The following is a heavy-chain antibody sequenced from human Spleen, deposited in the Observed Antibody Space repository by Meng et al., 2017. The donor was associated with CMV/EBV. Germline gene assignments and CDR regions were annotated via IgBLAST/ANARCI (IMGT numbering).Heavy chain of an antibody. V-gene: IGHV3-30*02. Sequence: GGPLRLSCAASGFIFSNYGMHWVRQAPGKGLEWVAFIRYDGSNKCYADSVKGRFTISRDNSKKTLYLQMNSLRPEDTAVYYCAKDSDGSGSYYFYNAMDVWGQGTTVTVSS. CDR3: AKDSDGSGSYYFYNAMDV. J-gene: IGHJ6*02. CDR1: GFIFSNYG. D-gene: IGHD3-10*01. CDR2: IRYDGSNK.